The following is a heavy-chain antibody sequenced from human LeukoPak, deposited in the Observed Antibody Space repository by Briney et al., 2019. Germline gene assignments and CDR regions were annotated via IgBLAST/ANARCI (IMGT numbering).Heavy chain of an antibody. V-gene: IGHV3-48*03. J-gene: IGHJ4*02. D-gene: IGHD1-1*01. CDR1: GFTFSSYE. CDR3: ARDPDGTGPSDYFDY. Sequence: GGSLRLSCAASGFTFSSYEMNWFRQAPGKGLEWVSYISTSGSNIYYAVSVKGRFTISRDNAKNSLYLQMNSLRAEDTAVYYCARDPDGTGPSDYFDYWGQGTLVTVSS. CDR2: ISTSGSNI.